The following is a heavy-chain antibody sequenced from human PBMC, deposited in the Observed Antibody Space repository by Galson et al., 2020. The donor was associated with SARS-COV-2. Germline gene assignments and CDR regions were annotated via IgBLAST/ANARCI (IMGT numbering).Heavy chain of an antibody. V-gene: IGHV1-8*01. J-gene: IGHJ6*02. CDR2: MNPNSGNT. D-gene: IGHD2-15*01. CDR3: ARGWEGLHYCSGGSCYAPQLYYYGMDV. CDR1: GYTFTSYD. Sequence: ASVKVSCKASGYTFTSYDINWVRQATGQGLEWMGWMNPNSGNTGYAQKFQGRVTMTRNTSISTAYMELSSLRSEDTAVYYCARGWEGLHYCSGGSCYAPQLYYYGMDVWGQGTTVTVSS.